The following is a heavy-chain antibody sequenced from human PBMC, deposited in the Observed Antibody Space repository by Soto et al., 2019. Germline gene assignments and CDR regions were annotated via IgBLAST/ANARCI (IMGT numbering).Heavy chain of an antibody. J-gene: IGHJ4*02. D-gene: IGHD6-13*01. Sequence: QVQLQESGPGLVKPSQTLSLICTVSGGSINSGGYYWNWIRQHPGKGLEWIGYSYYSGSTYYNPFLRSRVTISADTSENQFSLKLSSVTAADTAVYFCARGYRQSGNRNSWVFDYWGQGTLVNVSS. CDR2: SYYSGST. CDR3: ARGYRQSGNRNSWVFDY. V-gene: IGHV4-31*03. CDR1: GGSINSGGYY.